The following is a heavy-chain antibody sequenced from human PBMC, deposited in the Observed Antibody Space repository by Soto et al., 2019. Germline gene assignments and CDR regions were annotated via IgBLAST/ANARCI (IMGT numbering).Heavy chain of an antibody. CDR1: GFTFSGYA. J-gene: IGHJ4*02. V-gene: IGHV3-23*01. CDR3: EKAIAGCLCRPFGC. D-gene: IGHD6-13*01. Sequence: GGFLRLSCAASGFTFSGYALAGLRLPPGKWMEWVSAIDGSGGRTNYADSVKGRITISRENSRNTLVLQMNSMRAEDGAVYYCEKAIAGCLCRPFGCWGEGTLVTDYS. CDR2: IDGSGGRT.